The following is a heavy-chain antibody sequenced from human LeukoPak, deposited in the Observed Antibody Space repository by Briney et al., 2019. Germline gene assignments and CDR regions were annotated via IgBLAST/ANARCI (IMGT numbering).Heavy chain of an antibody. J-gene: IGHJ4*02. D-gene: IGHD3-10*01. CDR3: ARLVGGVYFDY. CDR1: GGSISSSSYY. Sequence: SETLSLTCTVSGGSISSSSYYWGWIRQPPGKGLEWIGEINHSGSTNYNPSLKSRVTISVDTSKNQFSLKLSSVTAADTAVYYCARLVGGVYFDYWGQGTLVTVSS. CDR2: INHSGST. V-gene: IGHV4-39*07.